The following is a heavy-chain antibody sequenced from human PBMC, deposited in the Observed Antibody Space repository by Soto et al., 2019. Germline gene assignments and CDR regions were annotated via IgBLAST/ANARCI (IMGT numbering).Heavy chain of an antibody. CDR3: ARLDLPASHYGTDF. V-gene: IGHV5-51*01. D-gene: IGHD3-9*01. CDR2: IYPGDSDT. J-gene: IGHJ6*04. CDR1: GYSFTSYW. Sequence: GESLKISCTGTGYSFTSYWIGRVRHIPGKGLELMGIIYPGDSDTRYSPSFQGQVTISADTCISTACLXLTSLKASDTALYYCARLDLPASHYGTDFGGKGTTVT.